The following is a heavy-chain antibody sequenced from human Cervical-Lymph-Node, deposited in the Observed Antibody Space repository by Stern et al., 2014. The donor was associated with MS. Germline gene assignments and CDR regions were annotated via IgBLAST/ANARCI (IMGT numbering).Heavy chain of an antibody. Sequence: QLQLQESGPGLVKPSQTLSLTCTVSGGSVRSDNYYWTWIRQHPGKGLDWIGHIYYSGITYYHPSLKSGVTTSIKTPKNQFSLNLNSVTAADTAMYYCARDQFTTSLDVWGQGTTVTVSS. CDR1: GGSVRSDNYY. D-gene: IGHD2-2*01. CDR3: ARDQFTTSLDV. V-gene: IGHV4-31*03. J-gene: IGHJ6*02. CDR2: IYYSGIT.